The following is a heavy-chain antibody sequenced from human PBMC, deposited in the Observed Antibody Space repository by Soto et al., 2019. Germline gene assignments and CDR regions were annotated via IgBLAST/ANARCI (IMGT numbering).Heavy chain of an antibody. V-gene: IGHV3-74*01. J-gene: IGHJ5*02. Sequence: GSLRLSCAASGFSFSTFWMNWARQVPGKGLVWVSRISSDGSRTDYADSVKGRFTIFRDNAKNMLYLQMNSLKAEDTAVYYCAGQFDPWGQGTPVTVSS. CDR3: AGQFDP. CDR2: ISSDGSRT. CDR1: GFSFSTFW.